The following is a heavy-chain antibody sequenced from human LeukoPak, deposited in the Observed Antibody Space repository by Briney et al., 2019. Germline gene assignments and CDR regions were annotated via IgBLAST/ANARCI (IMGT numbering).Heavy chain of an antibody. CDR3: AKDMRQVVPAADDAFDI. D-gene: IGHD2-2*01. Sequence: GGSLRLSCAASGFTFSSYAMSWVRQAPGKGLEWVSAISGSGGSTYYADSVKGRFTISRDNSKNTLYLQMNSLRAEDTAVYYCAKDMRQVVPAADDAFDIWGQGTMVTVSS. V-gene: IGHV3-23*01. CDR1: GFTFSSYA. CDR2: ISGSGGST. J-gene: IGHJ3*02.